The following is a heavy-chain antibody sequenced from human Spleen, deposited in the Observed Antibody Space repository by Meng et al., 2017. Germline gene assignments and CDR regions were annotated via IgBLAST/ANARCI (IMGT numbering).Heavy chain of an antibody. J-gene: IGHJ6*02. Sequence: KVSCKGSGYSFTNYWIGWVRQMPGKGLEWMGIIYPGDSDTKYSPSFQGQVTISVDKSISTAFLQWSSLKASDTAMYYCARRGGYCSSTSCYDRPYYYYGMDVWGQGTTVTVSS. D-gene: IGHD2-2*01. CDR1: GYSFTNYW. V-gene: IGHV5-51*01. CDR3: ARRGGYCSSTSCYDRPYYYYGMDV. CDR2: IYPGDSDT.